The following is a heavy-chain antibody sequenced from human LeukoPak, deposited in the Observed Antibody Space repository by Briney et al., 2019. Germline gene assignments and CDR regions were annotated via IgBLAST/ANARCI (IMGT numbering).Heavy chain of an antibody. CDR1: GFTFSSYW. CDR2: IKQDGSEK. CDR3: ARLRPSYHFDY. Sequence: GGSLRLSCAASGFTFSSYWMSWVRQAPGKGLEWVANIKQDGSEKYYVDSVKGRFTISGDNAQNSLSLQMNSLRAEDTAVYYCARLRPSYHFDYWGQGTLVTVSS. D-gene: IGHD2-2*02. V-gene: IGHV3-7*01. J-gene: IGHJ4*02.